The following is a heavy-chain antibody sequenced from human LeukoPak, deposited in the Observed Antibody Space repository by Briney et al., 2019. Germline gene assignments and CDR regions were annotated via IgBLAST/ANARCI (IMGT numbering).Heavy chain of an antibody. V-gene: IGHV3-30*18. CDR1: GSTFSSYG. J-gene: IGHJ5*02. CDR3: AKVEDTGPFDP. Sequence: GGSLRLSCAASGSTFSSYGMHWVRQAPGKGLEWVAVISYDGSNKYYADSVKGRFTISRDNSKNTLYLQMNSLRAEDTAVYYCAKVEDTGPFDPWGQGTLVTVSS. CDR2: ISYDGSNK. D-gene: IGHD5-18*01.